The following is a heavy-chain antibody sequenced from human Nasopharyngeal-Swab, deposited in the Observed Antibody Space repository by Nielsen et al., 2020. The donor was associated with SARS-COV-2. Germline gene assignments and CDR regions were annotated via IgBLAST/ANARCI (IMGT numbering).Heavy chain of an antibody. V-gene: IGHV1-8*01. D-gene: IGHD3-22*01. J-gene: IGHJ6*02. CDR3: ARSDSSGYYLYYYGMDV. CDR2: MNPNSGNT. Sequence: WERQAPGPGLEWMGWMNPNSGNTGYAQKFQGRVTMTRNTSISTAYMELSSLRSEDTAVYYCARSDSSGYYLYYYGMDVWGQGTTVTVSS.